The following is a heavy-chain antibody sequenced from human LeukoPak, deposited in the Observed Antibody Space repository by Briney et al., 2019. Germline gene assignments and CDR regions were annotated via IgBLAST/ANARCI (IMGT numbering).Heavy chain of an antibody. Sequence: GGSLKLSCAASGFTFSGSAMHWVRQASGKGLEWVGRIRSKANSYATAYAASVKGRFTISRDDSKNTAYLQMNSLKTEDTAVYYCAKDGFAAGLALPFDYWGQGTLVTVSS. CDR1: GFTFSGSA. D-gene: IGHD6-13*01. CDR2: IRSKANSYAT. J-gene: IGHJ4*02. CDR3: AKDGFAAGLALPFDY. V-gene: IGHV3-73*01.